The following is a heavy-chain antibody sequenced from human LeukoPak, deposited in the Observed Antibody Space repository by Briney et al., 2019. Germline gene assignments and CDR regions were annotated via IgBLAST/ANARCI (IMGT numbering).Heavy chain of an antibody. Sequence: ASVKVSCKASGYTFTGYYMHWVRQAPGQGLEWMGWINPNSGGTNYAQKFQGRVTMTRDTSISTAYMELSRLRSDDMAVYYCARGNGNYYGSGSSNPYFDYWGQGTLVTVSS. CDR2: INPNSGGT. D-gene: IGHD3-10*01. CDR3: ARGNGNYYGSGSSNPYFDY. J-gene: IGHJ4*02. V-gene: IGHV1-2*02. CDR1: GYTFTGYY.